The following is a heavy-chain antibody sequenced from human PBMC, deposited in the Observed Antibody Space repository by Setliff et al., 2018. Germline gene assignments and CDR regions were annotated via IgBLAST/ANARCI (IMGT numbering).Heavy chain of an antibody. Sequence: AASVKVSCKTSGYTFTNFGISWVRQAPGQGLEWMGWISGYNGNTNYAQNLQGRVTMTTDTSTSTAYMELSSLGSEDTAVYYCAGGQPLVRKYYYYMDVWGKGTTVTVSS. CDR2: ISGYNGNT. CDR1: GYTFTNFG. D-gene: IGHD3-10*01. J-gene: IGHJ6*03. V-gene: IGHV1-18*01. CDR3: AGGQPLVRKYYYYMDV.